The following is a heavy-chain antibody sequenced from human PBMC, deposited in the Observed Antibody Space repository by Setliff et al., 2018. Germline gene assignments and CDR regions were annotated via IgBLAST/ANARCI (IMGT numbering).Heavy chain of an antibody. CDR2: INRRGST. Sequence: SETLSLTCTVSGGSVNSGYDNWNWLRQPAGKGLEWIGNINRRGSTNFTPSLKSRVTISLDTSKNQFSLRLSSVTAADAAVYFCARESATIGEFPLYYFDKWGQGIPVTVSS. D-gene: IGHD3-10*01. J-gene: IGHJ4*02. CDR3: ARESATIGEFPLYYFDK. CDR1: GGSVNSGYDN. V-gene: IGHV4-61*09.